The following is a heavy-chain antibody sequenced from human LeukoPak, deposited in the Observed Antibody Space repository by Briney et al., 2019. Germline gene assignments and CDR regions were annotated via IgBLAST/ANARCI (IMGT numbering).Heavy chain of an antibody. J-gene: IGHJ5*02. V-gene: IGHV4-4*09. CDR3: ARFPGSGWYSWFDP. CDR1: GGSISSYY. CDR2: IYTSGST. Sequence: PSETLSLTCTVSGGSISSYYWSWIRQPPGKGLEWIGYIYTSGSTNYNPSLKSRVTISVDTSKNQFSLKLSSVTAADMAVYYCARFPGSGWYSWFDPWGQGTLVTVSS. D-gene: IGHD6-19*01.